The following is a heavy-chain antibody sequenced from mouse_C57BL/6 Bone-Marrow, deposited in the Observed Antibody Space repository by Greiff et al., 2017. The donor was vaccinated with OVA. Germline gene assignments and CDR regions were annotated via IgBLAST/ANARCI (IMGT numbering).Heavy chain of an antibody. J-gene: IGHJ2*01. CDR3: ARHPPITTVVATDYFDY. CDR1: GYTFTEYT. V-gene: IGHV1-62-2*01. CDR2: FYPGSGSI. Sequence: VQLQQSGAELVKPGASVKLSCKASGYTFTEYTIHWVKQRSGQGLEWIGWFYPGSGSIKYNENFKDKATLTADKSSSTVYMELSRLTSEDSAVYFCARHPPITTVVATDYFDYWGQGTTLTVSS. D-gene: IGHD1-1*01.